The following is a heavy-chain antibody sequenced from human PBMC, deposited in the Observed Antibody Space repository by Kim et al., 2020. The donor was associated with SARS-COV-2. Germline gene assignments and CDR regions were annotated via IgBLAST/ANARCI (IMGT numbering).Heavy chain of an antibody. D-gene: IGHD2-15*01. CDR1: GFTFSSNY. CDR3: GRTDAPSGVHYPVVDALD. V-gene: IGHV3-66*01. CDR2: INGSGSRS. Sequence: GGSLRLSCAASGFTFSSNYMSWVRQAPGKGLEWVSVINGSGSRSYDAASVRGCSTSCGNYYKTMLFQKMSMMTAEATAYYYGRTDAPSGVHYPVVDALD. J-gene: IGHJ3*02.